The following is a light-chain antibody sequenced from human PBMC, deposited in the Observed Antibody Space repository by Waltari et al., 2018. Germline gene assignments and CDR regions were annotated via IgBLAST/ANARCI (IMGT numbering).Light chain of an antibody. Sequence: DIQMTQSPSYLSASVGDTVTITCRASQSINNYLTWYQKKPGKAPILLIYATYTLQSGVPSRFSGSGSGTDFTLTISNLQPEDFATYYCQQSYSTPYTFGQGTKLEIK. V-gene: IGKV1-39*01. CDR1: QSINNY. J-gene: IGKJ2*01. CDR3: QQSYSTPYT. CDR2: ATY.